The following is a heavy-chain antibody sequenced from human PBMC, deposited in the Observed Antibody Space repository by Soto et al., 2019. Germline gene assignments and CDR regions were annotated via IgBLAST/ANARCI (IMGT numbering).Heavy chain of an antibody. CDR3: ARGGLWSGYDYFDD. CDR1: GFTFSSYG. Sequence: QVQLVESGGGVVQPGRSLRLSCAASGFTFSSYGMHWVRQAPGKGLEWVAVIWYDGSNKYYADSVKGRFTISRDNSKNTLYLQMNSMRAEDKAVYYCARGGLWSGYDYFDDWGQGTLVTVSS. V-gene: IGHV3-33*01. CDR2: IWYDGSNK. D-gene: IGHD3-3*01. J-gene: IGHJ4*02.